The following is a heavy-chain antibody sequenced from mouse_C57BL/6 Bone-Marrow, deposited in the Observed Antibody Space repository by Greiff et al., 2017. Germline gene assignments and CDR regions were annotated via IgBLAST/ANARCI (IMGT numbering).Heavy chain of an antibody. CDR3: TRVWYGSSSFAY. V-gene: IGHV1-15*01. CDR2: IDPETGGT. D-gene: IGHD1-1*01. Sequence: VQLEQSGAELVRPGASVTLSCKASGYTFTDYEMHWVQQTPVHGLEWIGAIDPETGGTAYHQKFKGRAIMSGDKTTSTVYMELRSLTSEDSAVYYCTRVWYGSSSFAYWGQGTLVTVSA. J-gene: IGHJ3*01. CDR1: GYTFTDYE.